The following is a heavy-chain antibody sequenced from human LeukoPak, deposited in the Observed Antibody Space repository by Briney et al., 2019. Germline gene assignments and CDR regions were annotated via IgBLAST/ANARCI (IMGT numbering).Heavy chain of an antibody. Sequence: PGGSLRLSCAASGFTFSSYEMNWVRQAPGKGLEWVSYISSSGSTIYYADSVKGRFTISRDNAKNSLYLQMNSLRAEDTAVYYCARVPPRYSYGGPQWSWGQGTLVTVSS. D-gene: IGHD5-18*01. CDR1: GFTFSSYE. CDR3: ARVPPRYSYGGPQWS. V-gene: IGHV3-48*03. J-gene: IGHJ5*02. CDR2: ISSSGSTI.